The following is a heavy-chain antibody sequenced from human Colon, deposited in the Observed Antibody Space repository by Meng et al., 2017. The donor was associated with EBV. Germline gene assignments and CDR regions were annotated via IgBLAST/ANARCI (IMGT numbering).Heavy chain of an antibody. D-gene: IGHD3-10*01. Sequence: QVQLQQWGAGLLKPSETLSRSCAVYGGSFRDYDWTWFRHPPGKGLEWIGEIDHRGNTKYNPSLKSRVTISLDTSKKQFSLKVSSVTAADSAVYYCARRGPSGNFSPWSQGALVTVSS. CDR3: ARRGPSGNFSP. J-gene: IGHJ5*02. CDR2: IDHRGNT. CDR1: GGSFRDYD. V-gene: IGHV4-34*01.